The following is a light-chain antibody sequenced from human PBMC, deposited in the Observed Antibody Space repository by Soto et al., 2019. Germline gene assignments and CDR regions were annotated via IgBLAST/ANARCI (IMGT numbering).Light chain of an antibody. CDR3: QQYNNWPPIT. CDR1: QGIGST. CDR2: DTS. V-gene: IGKV3-15*01. J-gene: IGKJ5*01. Sequence: EIVMTQSPATLSVSPGEGATLSCRASQGIGSTLAWYQHKPGQTPRLLIYDTSTRATGIPARFSGSGSGTEFTLTISSLQSEDLAVYYCQQYNNWPPITFGQGTRLEIK.